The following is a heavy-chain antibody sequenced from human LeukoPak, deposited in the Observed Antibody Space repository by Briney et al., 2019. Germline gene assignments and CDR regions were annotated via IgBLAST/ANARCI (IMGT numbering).Heavy chain of an antibody. V-gene: IGHV4-34*01. CDR1: GGSFSGYY. J-gene: IGHJ4*02. D-gene: IGHD5-12*01. CDR3: ARHGSRVMATIEDF. Sequence: YPSETLSLTCAVYGGSFSGYYWSWIRQPPGKGLEWIGEINHSGSTNYNPSLKSRVTISVDTSKNQFSLKLSSVTAADTAVYYCARHGSRVMATIEDFWGQGTLVIVSS. CDR2: INHSGST.